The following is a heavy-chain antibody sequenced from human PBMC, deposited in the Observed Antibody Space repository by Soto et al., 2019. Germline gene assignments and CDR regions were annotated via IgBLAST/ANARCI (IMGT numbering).Heavy chain of an antibody. Sequence: ASVKVSCKASGYTFTSYGISWVRQAPGQGLEWMGWISAYNGNTNYAQKLQGRVTMNTDTSTSTAYMELRSLRSDVTAVYYCARYRGFTDCSSTSCSDGDDAFDIWGQGTMVTVSS. J-gene: IGHJ3*02. CDR1: GYTFTSYG. D-gene: IGHD2-2*01. CDR2: ISAYNGNT. CDR3: ARYRGFTDCSSTSCSDGDDAFDI. V-gene: IGHV1-18*01.